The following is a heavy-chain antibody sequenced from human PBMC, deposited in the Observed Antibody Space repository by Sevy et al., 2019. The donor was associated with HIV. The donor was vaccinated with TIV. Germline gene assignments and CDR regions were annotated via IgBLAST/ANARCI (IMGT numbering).Heavy chain of an antibody. CDR1: GGTFSRYI. Sequence: ASVKVSCKASGGTFSRYIIIWVRQAPGQGLEWMGGIIASSGTANYAQKFQGRVTITADESTNTAYMEMSSLTSEDTAIYYCARVYPCGGVSYYFDYWGQGTLVTVSS. J-gene: IGHJ4*02. CDR3: ARVYPCGGVSYYFDY. CDR2: IIASSGTA. V-gene: IGHV1-69*13. D-gene: IGHD2-21*02.